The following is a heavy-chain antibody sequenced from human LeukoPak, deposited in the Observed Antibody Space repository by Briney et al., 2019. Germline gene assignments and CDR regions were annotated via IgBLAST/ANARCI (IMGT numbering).Heavy chain of an antibody. V-gene: IGHV3-30*04. Sequence: GGSLRLSCAASGFTFSTFGFHWVRQAPGKGLEWVALISDDGRITYYADSVRGRFTVSRDDYQNTLYLQMNSLRVDDAGVYYCVTEERDVVVFDYWGRGTLVAVSA. CDR1: GFTFSTFG. D-gene: IGHD2-15*01. CDR3: VTEERDVVVFDY. CDR2: ISDDGRIT. J-gene: IGHJ4*02.